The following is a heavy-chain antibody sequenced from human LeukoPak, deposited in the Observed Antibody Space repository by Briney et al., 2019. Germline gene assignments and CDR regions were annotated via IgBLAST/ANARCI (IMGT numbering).Heavy chain of an antibody. V-gene: IGHV3-48*01. J-gene: IGHJ6*02. CDR2: ISSSSSTI. CDR3: ARDCPGYYYYGMDV. CDR1: GFTFSSYS. Sequence: TGGSLRLSCAASGFTFSSYSMNWVRQAPGKGLEWVSYISSSSSTIYYADSVKGRFTISRDNAKNSLYLQMNGLRAEDTAVYYCARDCPGYYYYGMDVWGQGTTVTVSS.